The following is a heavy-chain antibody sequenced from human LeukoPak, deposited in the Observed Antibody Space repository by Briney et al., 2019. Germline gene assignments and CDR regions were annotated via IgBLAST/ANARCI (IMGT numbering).Heavy chain of an antibody. D-gene: IGHD3-10*01. CDR3: VRGGFGHAMDV. CDR1: GFTFSSYW. CDR2: INNDGSGT. V-gene: IGHV3-74*01. J-gene: IGHJ6*02. Sequence: GGSLRLSCAASGFTFSSYWMHWVRQAPGKGLVWVSVINNDGSGTNYADSVMGRSTISRDNAKNTLYLQMTSLGAEDTAVYYCVRGGFGHAMDVWGQGTTVTVTS.